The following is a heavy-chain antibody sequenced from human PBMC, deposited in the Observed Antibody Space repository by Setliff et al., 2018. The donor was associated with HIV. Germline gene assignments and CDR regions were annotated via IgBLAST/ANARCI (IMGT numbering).Heavy chain of an antibody. CDR2: IHFGGSV. CDR3: ARHEGRSYYDYVWGSSRPVDAFDI. D-gene: IGHD3-16*02. Sequence: SETLSLTCTVSGPSITNTDYYWGWVRQSPGKGLEWIANIHFGGSVYRNPSLRSRVTISVDTSGHQFSLKLSSVTAADTAVYYCARHEGRSYYDYVWGSSRPVDAFDIWGQGTMGTVSS. CDR1: GPSITNTDYY. V-gene: IGHV4-39*01. J-gene: IGHJ3*02.